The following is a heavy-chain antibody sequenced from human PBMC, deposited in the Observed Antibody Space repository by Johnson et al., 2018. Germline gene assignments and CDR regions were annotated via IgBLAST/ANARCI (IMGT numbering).Heavy chain of an antibody. V-gene: IGHV3-30*18. CDR2: ISYDGSNK. Sequence: QVQLVESGGGVVQPGRSLRLSCAASGFTFSSYGMHWVRQAPGKGLEWVAVISYDGSNKYYADSVKGRFTIPRDNSKNTLYLQMNSPRAEDTAVYYWAKDSRAPVAPPNYYGMDVWGQGTTVTVSS. D-gene: IGHD2-21*01. CDR1: GFTFSSYG. J-gene: IGHJ6*02. CDR3: AKDSRAPVAPPNYYGMDV.